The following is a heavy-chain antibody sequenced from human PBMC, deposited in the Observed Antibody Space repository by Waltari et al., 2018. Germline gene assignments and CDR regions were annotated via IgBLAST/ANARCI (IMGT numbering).Heavy chain of an antibody. J-gene: IGHJ5*02. CDR3: ARNILRFLEWLLSDNWFDP. V-gene: IGHV4-38-2*01. D-gene: IGHD3-3*01. CDR1: GYSISSGYY. Sequence: QVQLQESGPGLVKPSETLSLTCAVSGYSISSGYYWGWIRQPPGKGLEWIGSIYHSGSTYYNPSLKSRVTISVDTSKNQFSRKLSSVTAADTAVYYCARNILRFLEWLLSDNWFDPWGQGTLVTVSS. CDR2: IYHSGST.